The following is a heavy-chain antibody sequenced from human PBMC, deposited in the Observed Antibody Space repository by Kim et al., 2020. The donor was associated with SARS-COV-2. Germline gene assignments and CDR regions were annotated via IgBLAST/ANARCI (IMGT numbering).Heavy chain of an antibody. V-gene: IGHV1-69*13. J-gene: IGHJ6*02. D-gene: IGHD5-18*01. CDR3: ARDNAGYSYGPLYGMDV. CDR1: GGTFSSYA. CDR2: IIPIFGTA. Sequence: SVKVSCKASGGTFSSYAISWVRQAPGQGLEWMGGIIPIFGTANYAQKFQGRVTITADESTSTAYMELSSLRSEDTAVYYCARDNAGYSYGPLYGMDVWGQGTTVTVSS.